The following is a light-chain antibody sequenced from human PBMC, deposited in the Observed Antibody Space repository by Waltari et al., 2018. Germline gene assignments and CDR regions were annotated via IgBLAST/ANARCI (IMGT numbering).Light chain of an antibody. V-gene: IGKV1-27*01. J-gene: IGKJ1*01. CDR1: QGIRNY. Sequence: DIQMTQSPSSLSASVGDRVTITCRAGQGIRNYLAWYQQKPGKVPKLLMYAASTLQSWVPSRFSGSGSGTDFALTISSLQPEDVATYYCQKYNSDPPWTFGQGTKVEIK. CDR3: QKYNSDPPWT. CDR2: AAS.